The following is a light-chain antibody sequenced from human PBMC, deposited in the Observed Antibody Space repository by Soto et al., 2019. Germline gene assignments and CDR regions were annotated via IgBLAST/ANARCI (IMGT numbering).Light chain of an antibody. CDR1: QSVSSSY. CDR2: GAS. J-gene: IGKJ2*01. CDR3: QQYGSLPHPWVT. V-gene: IGKV3-20*01. Sequence: EIVLTQSPGTLSLSPGERATLSCRASQSVSSSYLAWYQQKPGQAPRLLISGASTRATGIPDRFSGSGSESDFALTIIRLEPEDFAVYYGQQYGSLPHPWVTFGQGTKLEIK.